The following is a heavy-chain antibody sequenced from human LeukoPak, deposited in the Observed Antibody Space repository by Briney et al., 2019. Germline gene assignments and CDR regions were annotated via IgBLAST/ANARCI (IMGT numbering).Heavy chain of an antibody. CDR2: IYSCGST. J-gene: IGHJ4*02. CDR1: GFTISSDY. Sequence: GGSLSLSCAASGFTISSDYISWVRRPPGRGRQGGSVIYSCGSTYYADSVKGRFTISRDNSKNTLYLQMNSLRAEDTAVYYCARDSSGWYYFDYWGQGTLVTVSS. V-gene: IGHV3-66*01. D-gene: IGHD6-19*01. CDR3: ARDSSGWYYFDY.